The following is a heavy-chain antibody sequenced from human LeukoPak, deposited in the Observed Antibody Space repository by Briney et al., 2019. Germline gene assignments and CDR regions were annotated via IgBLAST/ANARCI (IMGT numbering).Heavy chain of an antibody. CDR2: INTNTGNP. J-gene: IGHJ4*02. D-gene: IGHD2-15*01. CDR1: GYTFTDYA. V-gene: IGHV7-4-1*02. CDR3: AKLGYCSGGSCYGFDY. Sequence: ASVKVPCKASGYTFTDYAMNWVRQAPGQGLEWMGWINTNTGNPTYAQGFTGRFVFSLDTSVSTAYLQISSLEAEDTAVYYCAKLGYCSGGSCYGFDYWGQGTLVTVSS.